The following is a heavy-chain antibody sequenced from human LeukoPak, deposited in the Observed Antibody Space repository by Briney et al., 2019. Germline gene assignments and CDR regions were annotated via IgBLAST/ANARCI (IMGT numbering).Heavy chain of an antibody. J-gene: IGHJ4*02. V-gene: IGHV3-48*03. CDR2: ISSNDTTI. Sequence: PGGSLRLSCVASGFTFSSYEMNWVRQAPGKGLEWVSYISSNDTTIYYAGSVKGRFTISRDNAKNSLYLQMNSLRAEDTAVYYCARAKPKNMVRGLIMRRESRYYFDYWGQGTLVTVSS. D-gene: IGHD3-10*01. CDR3: ARAKPKNMVRGLIMRRESRYYFDY. CDR1: GFTFSSYE.